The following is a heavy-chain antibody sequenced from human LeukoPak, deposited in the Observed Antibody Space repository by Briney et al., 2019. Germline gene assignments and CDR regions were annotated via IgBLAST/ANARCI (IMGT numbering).Heavy chain of an antibody. CDR1: GGTFSSYA. D-gene: IGHD3-22*01. Sequence: ASVKVSCKASGGTFSSYAISWVRQAPGQGLEWMGGIIPIFGTANYAQKFQGRVTITADESTSTAYMELSSLRSEDTAVYYCASRPDSSGYYYGGSFDYWGQGTLVTVSS. V-gene: IGHV1-69*13. CDR3: ASRPDSSGYYYGGSFDY. J-gene: IGHJ4*02. CDR2: IIPIFGTA.